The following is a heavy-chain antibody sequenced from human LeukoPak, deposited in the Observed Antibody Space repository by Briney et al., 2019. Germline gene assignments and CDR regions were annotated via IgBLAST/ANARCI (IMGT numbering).Heavy chain of an antibody. CDR3: AKGGISLVRGSFDY. Sequence: GGSLRLSCAVSGFTISSYAMSWVRQAPGKGLEWVSAMSGSGGSGGTTYYTDSVKGRFTISRDNSKNTLYLQMNSLRAEDTAVYYCAKGGISLVRGSFDYWGQGTLVTVSS. J-gene: IGHJ4*02. CDR1: GFTISSYA. CDR2: MSGSGGSGGTT. V-gene: IGHV3-23*01. D-gene: IGHD3-10*01.